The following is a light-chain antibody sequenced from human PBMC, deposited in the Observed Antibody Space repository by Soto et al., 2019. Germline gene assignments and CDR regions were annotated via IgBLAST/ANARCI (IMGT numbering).Light chain of an antibody. CDR3: ISYAGSNNYV. CDR1: SSDVGGYSS. Sequence: QSVLTQPPSASGSPGQSVTISCTGTSSDVGGYSSVAWFQHHPGKAPKMMIYEVSKRPSGVPDHFSGSKSGNTASLTVSGLQAEDEADYYCISYAGSNNYVFGTGTKVTVL. V-gene: IGLV2-8*01. CDR2: EVS. J-gene: IGLJ1*01.